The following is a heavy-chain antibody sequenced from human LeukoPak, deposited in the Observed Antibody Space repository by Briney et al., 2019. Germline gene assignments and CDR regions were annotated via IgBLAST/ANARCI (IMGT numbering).Heavy chain of an antibody. J-gene: IGHJ4*02. D-gene: IGHD6-13*01. CDR2: IYYSGST. Sequence: SETLSLTCTVSGGSISSSSYYWGWIRQPPGKGLEWIVSIYYSGSTYYNPSLKSRVTISVDTSKNQFSLKLGSVTAADTAVYYCARQHRSSCKIGESDYWGQGTLVTVSS. V-gene: IGHV4-39*01. CDR1: GGSISSSSYY. CDR3: ARQHRSSCKIGESDY.